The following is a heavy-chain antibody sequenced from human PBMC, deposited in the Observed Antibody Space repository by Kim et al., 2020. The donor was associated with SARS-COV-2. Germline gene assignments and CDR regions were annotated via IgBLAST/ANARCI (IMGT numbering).Heavy chain of an antibody. D-gene: IGHD6-19*01. CDR3: AKDHPSSGWPTFDS. V-gene: IGHV3-23*05. CDR2: VNNNNNP. Sequence: GGSLRLYCAASGFTFSRRAMSWVRQVQGKGLEWIASVNNNNNPYYADSVKGRFTVSRDITKDTLYLQMNSLRADDTALYYCAKDHPSSGWPTFDSWGQGTLVAVSS. CDR1: GFTFSRRA. J-gene: IGHJ4*02.